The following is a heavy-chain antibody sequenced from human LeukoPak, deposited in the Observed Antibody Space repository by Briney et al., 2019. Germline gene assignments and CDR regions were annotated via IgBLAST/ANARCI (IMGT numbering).Heavy chain of an antibody. J-gene: IGHJ5*02. V-gene: IGHV1-18*01. CDR1: GYTFTSYG. CDR2: ISAYNGNT. CDR3: ARDYYASESYYNPS. D-gene: IGHD3-10*01. Sequence: ASVKVSCKASGYTFTSYGISWVRQAPGQGLEWMGWISAYNGNTNYAQKLQGRVTMTTDTSTSTAYMELRSLRSDDTAVYYCARDYYASESYYNPSWGQGTLVTVSS.